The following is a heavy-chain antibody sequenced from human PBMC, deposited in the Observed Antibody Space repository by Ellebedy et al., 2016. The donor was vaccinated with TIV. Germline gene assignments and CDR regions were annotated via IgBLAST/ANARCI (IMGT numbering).Heavy chain of an antibody. CDR3: ARGRTYYYDSSGYLDS. Sequence: SETLSLTCTVSGGSISSGDYYWSWIRQPPGKGLEWIGYIYYSGSTYYNPSLKSRVTISVDTSKNQFSLKLSSVTAADTAVYYCARGRTYYYDSSGYLDSWGQGTLVTVSS. CDR2: IYYSGST. CDR1: GGSISSGDYY. D-gene: IGHD3-22*01. V-gene: IGHV4-30-4*01. J-gene: IGHJ4*02.